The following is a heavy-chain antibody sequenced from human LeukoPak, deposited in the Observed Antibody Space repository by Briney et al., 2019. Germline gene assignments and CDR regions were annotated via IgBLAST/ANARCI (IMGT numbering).Heavy chain of an antibody. Sequence: SETLSLTCAVSGGSISSSNWWSWVRQPPGKGLEWIGEIYHSGSTNYNPSLKSRVTISVDKSKNQFSLKLSSVTAADTAVYYCARSKVVRTLWFDPWGQGTLVTVSS. CDR2: IYHSGST. D-gene: IGHD3-10*01. V-gene: IGHV4-4*02. CDR1: GGSISSSNW. J-gene: IGHJ5*02. CDR3: ARSKVVRTLWFDP.